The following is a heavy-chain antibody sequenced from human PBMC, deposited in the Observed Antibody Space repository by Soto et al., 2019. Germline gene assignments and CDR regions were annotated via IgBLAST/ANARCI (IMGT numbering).Heavy chain of an antibody. D-gene: IGHD3-3*01. V-gene: IGHV1-18*01. CDR1: GYTFTSYG. Sequence: GASVKVSCKASGYTFTSYGISWVRQAPGQGLEWMGWISAYNGNTNYAQKLQGRVTMTTDTSTSTAYMELRSLRSDDTAVYYCARNSPDLPMYYDFWSGCSYFDYWG. CDR3: ARNSPDLPMYYDFWSGCSYFDY. J-gene: IGHJ4*01. CDR2: ISAYNGNT.